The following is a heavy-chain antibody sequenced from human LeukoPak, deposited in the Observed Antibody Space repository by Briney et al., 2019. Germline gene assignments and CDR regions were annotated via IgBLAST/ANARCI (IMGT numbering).Heavy chain of an antibody. CDR1: GRTFLSYA. Sequence: SVNCSCKAFGRTFLSYAISWVRQAPGQGLEWMGGIFPIFGTANYAQKFQGRVTIPTDESTSTAYMELSSLRSEDTAVYYCAMSPQWELINWFDPWGQGTLVTVSS. V-gene: IGHV1-69*05. D-gene: IGHD1-26*01. J-gene: IGHJ5*02. CDR3: AMSPQWELINWFDP. CDR2: IFPIFGTA.